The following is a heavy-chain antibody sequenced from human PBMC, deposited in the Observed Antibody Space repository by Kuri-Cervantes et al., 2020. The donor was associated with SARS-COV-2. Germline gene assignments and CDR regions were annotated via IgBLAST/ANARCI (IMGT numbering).Heavy chain of an antibody. CDR1: GGSISSSSYY. CDR2: IYYSGST. J-gene: IGHJ4*02. CDR3: ARLIVSVTIFGVVNPRGPGDY. D-gene: IGHD3-3*01. Sequence: GSLRLSCTVSGGSISSSSYYWGWIRQPPGKGLEWIGSIYYSGSTYYNPSLKSRVTISVDTSKNQFSLKLSSVTAADTAAYYCARLIVSVTIFGVVNPRGPGDYWGQGTLVTVSS. V-gene: IGHV4-39*01.